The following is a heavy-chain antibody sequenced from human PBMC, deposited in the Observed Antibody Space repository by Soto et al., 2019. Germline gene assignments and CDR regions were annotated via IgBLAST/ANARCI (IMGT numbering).Heavy chain of an antibody. V-gene: IGHV3-7*05. J-gene: IGHJ6*02. Sequence: PGGSLRLSCAASGFTFSSYWMSWVRQAPGKGLEWVANIKQDGSEKYYVDSVKGRFTISRDNAKNSLYLQMNSLRAEDTAVYYCARVIAAAGGPYYYYYYGMDVWGQGILVTVSS. CDR1: GFTFSSYW. CDR3: ARVIAAAGGPYYYYYYGMDV. CDR2: IKQDGSEK. D-gene: IGHD6-13*01.